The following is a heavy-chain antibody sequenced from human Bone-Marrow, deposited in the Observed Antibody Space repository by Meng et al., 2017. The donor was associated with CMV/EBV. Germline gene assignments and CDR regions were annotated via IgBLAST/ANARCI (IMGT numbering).Heavy chain of an antibody. D-gene: IGHD6-19*01. V-gene: IGHV3-11*04. Sequence: GGSLRLSCAASGFTFSDYYMSWIRQAPGKGLEWVSYISSSGSTIYYADSVKGRFTISRDNAKNSLYLQMNSLRAEDTAVYYCAKARVVGWVSSGWYFDWFDAWGPGTPVTVSS. CDR3: AKARVVGWVSSGWYFDWFDA. CDR2: ISSSGSTI. CDR1: GFTFSDYY. J-gene: IGHJ5*02.